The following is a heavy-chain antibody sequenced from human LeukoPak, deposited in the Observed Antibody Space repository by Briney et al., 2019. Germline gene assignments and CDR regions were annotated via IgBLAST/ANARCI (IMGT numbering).Heavy chain of an antibody. Sequence: GGSLRLSCAASGFTFSNFWMHWVRQAPGKGLVWVSRIDNDGYSTTYVDSVKGRFTISRYNAGNSLFLQMDRLRAEDTAVYYCARGRGTPDYWGQGTLVSVSS. CDR3: ARGRGTPDY. J-gene: IGHJ4*02. D-gene: IGHD2-15*01. V-gene: IGHV3-74*01. CDR2: IDNDGYST. CDR1: GFTFSNFW.